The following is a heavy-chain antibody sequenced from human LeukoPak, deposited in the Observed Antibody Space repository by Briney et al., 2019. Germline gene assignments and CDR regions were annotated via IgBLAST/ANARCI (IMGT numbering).Heavy chain of an antibody. V-gene: IGHV1-2*02. D-gene: IGHD5-24*01. CDR3: AREGSRCLQLVYY. J-gene: IGHJ4*02. CDR1: GYTFTGYY. CDR2: INPNSGGT. Sequence: ASVTVSCKAYGYTFTGYYMHWVRQAHGQGIEWMGWINPNSGGTNYAQKFQGRVTMTRDTSISTAYMELSRLRSDDTAVYYCAREGSRCLQLVYYWGQGTLVTVSS.